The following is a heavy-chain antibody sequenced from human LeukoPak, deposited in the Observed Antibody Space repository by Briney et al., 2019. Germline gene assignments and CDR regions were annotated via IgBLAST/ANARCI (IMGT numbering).Heavy chain of an antibody. Sequence: PGGSLRLSCAASGFTFSSYGMHWVRQAPGKGLEWVAVISYDGSNKYYADSVKGRFTISRDNSKNTLYLQMNSLRAEDTAVYYCAKGSMSLDYWGQGTLVTVSS. V-gene: IGHV3-30*18. D-gene: IGHD3-22*01. CDR1: GFTFSSYG. CDR3: AKGSMSLDY. J-gene: IGHJ4*02. CDR2: ISYDGSNK.